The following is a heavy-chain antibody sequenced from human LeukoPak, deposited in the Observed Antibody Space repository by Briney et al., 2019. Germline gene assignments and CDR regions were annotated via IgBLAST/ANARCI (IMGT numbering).Heavy chain of an antibody. CDR3: ARSPMVRGVIHFDY. CDR2: IDWDDDK. V-gene: IGHV2-70*04. CDR1: GFSLSTSGMR. D-gene: IGHD3-10*01. Sequence: SGPTLAKPTQTLTLTCTFSGFSLSTSGMRVSWIRQPPGKALEWLARIDWDDDKFYSTSLKTRLTISKDTSKNQVVLTMTNMDPVDTATYYCARSPMVRGVIHFDYCGQGTLVTVSS. J-gene: IGHJ4*02.